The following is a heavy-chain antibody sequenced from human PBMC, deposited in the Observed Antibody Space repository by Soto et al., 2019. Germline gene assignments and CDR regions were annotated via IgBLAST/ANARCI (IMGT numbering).Heavy chain of an antibody. D-gene: IGHD1-26*01. CDR2: IYYSGST. V-gene: IGHV4-39*02. Sequence: QLQLQESGPGLVKPSETLSLTCTVSGGSISSSSYYWGWIRQPPGKGLEWIWSIYYSGSTYYNPSLKSRVTISVDTSKNHFSLKLSSVTAADTAVYYCATQEVGGSYVYTFDPWGQGTLVTVSS. CDR3: ATQEVGGSYVYTFDP. CDR1: GGSISSSSYY. J-gene: IGHJ5*02.